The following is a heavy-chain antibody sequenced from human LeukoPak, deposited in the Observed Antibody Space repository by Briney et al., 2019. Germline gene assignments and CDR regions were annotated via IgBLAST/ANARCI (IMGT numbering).Heavy chain of an antibody. D-gene: IGHD4-11*01. V-gene: IGHV3-21*01. Sequence: GGSLRLSCAASGFTFSSYSMNWVRQAPGKGLEWVSFISSSSTYIYYADSVKGRFTISRDNAQNSLYLHMNSLRAEDTAVYYCATETENSNYDAFDIWGQGTMVTVSS. CDR2: ISSSSTYI. CDR1: GFTFSSYS. CDR3: ATETENSNYDAFDI. J-gene: IGHJ3*02.